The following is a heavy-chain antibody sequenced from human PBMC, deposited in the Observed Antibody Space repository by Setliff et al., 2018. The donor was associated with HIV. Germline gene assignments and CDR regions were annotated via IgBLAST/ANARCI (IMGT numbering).Heavy chain of an antibody. CDR2: INPSGGST. CDR1: GYTFTSYY. J-gene: IGHJ4*02. CDR3: AIPRITLFGVVIRAFDY. Sequence: ASVKVSCKASGYTFTSYYIHWVRQAPGQGLEWMGRINPSGGSTSYAQKFQGRVTMTRDTSTSTVYMELSSLRSEDTAVYYCAIPRITLFGVVIRAFDYWGQGTLGTAPQ. V-gene: IGHV1-46*01. D-gene: IGHD3-3*01.